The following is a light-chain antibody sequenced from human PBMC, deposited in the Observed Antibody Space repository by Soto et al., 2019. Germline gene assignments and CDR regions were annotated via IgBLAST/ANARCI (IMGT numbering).Light chain of an antibody. Sequence: EIVMTQSPATLSVSPGERATLSCRASQSVSSNLAWYQQKPGQAPRLLIYGASTRATGIPARFSGSESGTEFTLTISSLQSEDFAVYYCQQYNNWPPRTFGGGTKVEIK. CDR2: GAS. J-gene: IGKJ4*01. V-gene: IGKV3-15*01. CDR1: QSVSSN. CDR3: QQYNNWPPRT.